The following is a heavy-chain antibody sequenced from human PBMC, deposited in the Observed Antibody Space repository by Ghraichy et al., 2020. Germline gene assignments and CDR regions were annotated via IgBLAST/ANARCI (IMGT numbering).Heavy chain of an antibody. Sequence: LSLTCAASGFTFSTYWMSWVRQAPGRGLEWVANIKQDGSAKYYVDSLKGRFTISRDNAKNSLYLQMNSLRAEDTALYYCARYMVSTKPEPYYFDYWGQGTLVTVSS. CDR1: GFTFSTYW. V-gene: IGHV3-7*01. CDR3: ARYMVSTKPEPYYFDY. CDR2: IKQDGSAK. J-gene: IGHJ4*02. D-gene: IGHD5/OR15-5a*01.